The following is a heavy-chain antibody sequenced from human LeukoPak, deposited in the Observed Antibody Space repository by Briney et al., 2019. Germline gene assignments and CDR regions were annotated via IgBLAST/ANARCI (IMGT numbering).Heavy chain of an antibody. D-gene: IGHD6-25*01. CDR3: ARRFPAHYFDY. CDR2: IYYSGST. J-gene: IGHJ4*02. Sequence: SETLSLTCNVAGGSISSSNYYWGWIRQPPGKGLEWIGSIYYSGSTYYNSSLKSRVTISVDTSKNQFSLKLSSVTAADTAVYYCARRFPAHYFDYWGQGTLVTVSS. V-gene: IGHV4-39*01. CDR1: GGSISSSNYY.